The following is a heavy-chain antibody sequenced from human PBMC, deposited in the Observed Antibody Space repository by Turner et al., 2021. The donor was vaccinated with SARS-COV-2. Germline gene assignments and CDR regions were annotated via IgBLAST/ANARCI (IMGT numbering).Heavy chain of an antibody. Sequence: QVQLVQSGAEVKKPGSSVKVSCKVSGGTFSSYSINWVRQAPGQGLEWMGGISPMYDTTTYAQRFRGRVTITADESTGTAYMELNRLISGDTAIYFCASMDYGGDAGHAFDIWAQGTWVTVSS. CDR2: ISPMYDTT. V-gene: IGHV1-69*01. CDR3: ASMDYGGDAGHAFDI. J-gene: IGHJ3*02. D-gene: IGHD4-17*01. CDR1: GGTFSSYS.